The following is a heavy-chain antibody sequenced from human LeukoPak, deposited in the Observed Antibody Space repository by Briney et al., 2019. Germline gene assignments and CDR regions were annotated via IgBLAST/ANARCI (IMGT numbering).Heavy chain of an antibody. CDR2: INSDGSST. CDR1: GGSISSSSYY. Sequence: ETLSLTCTVSGGSISSSSYYWGWIRQPPGKGLEWVSRINSDGSSTSYADSVKGRFTISRDNAKNTLYLQMNSLRAEDTAVYYCALRYFDYWGQGTLVTVSS. CDR3: ALRYFDY. V-gene: IGHV3-74*01. J-gene: IGHJ4*02.